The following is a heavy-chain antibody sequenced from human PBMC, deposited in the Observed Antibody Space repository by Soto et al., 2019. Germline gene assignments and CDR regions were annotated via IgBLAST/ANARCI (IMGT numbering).Heavy chain of an antibody. Sequence: PGGSLRLSCAVSGFICSSYDMSWVRQAPGKGLEWVSTILVGGSTHYEDSVKGRFTISRDTSKNTVYLQMNSLTAGDTAFYYCAKATATSGGAFEIYRQGTMVTVS. CDR2: ILVGGST. V-gene: IGHV3-23*01. D-gene: IGHD1-1*01. J-gene: IGHJ3*02. CDR1: GFICSSYD. CDR3: AKATATSGGAFEI.